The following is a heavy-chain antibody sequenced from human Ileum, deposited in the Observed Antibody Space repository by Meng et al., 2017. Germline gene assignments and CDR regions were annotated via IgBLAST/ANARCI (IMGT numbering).Heavy chain of an antibody. Sequence: QVQLVQAGAEVTEPGASVKVSCKASGFTFVSYAIYWVRQAPGQGLEWMGWITAGNGNTKYSQKFQGRVTITRDTSASAVYMELSNLKFEDTAVYYCARDMPYSSGSFDYWGQGTPVTVSS. J-gene: IGHJ4*02. CDR2: ITAGNGNT. CDR3: ARDMPYSSGSFDY. D-gene: IGHD3-10*01. CDR1: GFTFVSYA. V-gene: IGHV1-3*01.